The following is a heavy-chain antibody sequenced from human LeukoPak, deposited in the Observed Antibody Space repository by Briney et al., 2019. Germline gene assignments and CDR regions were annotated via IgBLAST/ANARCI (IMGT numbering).Heavy chain of an antibody. D-gene: IGHD6-19*01. Sequence: PGGSLRLSCAASGFTFNPYAMSWVRQAPGKGLEWVASIGGVGDRTYYADSVKGRFTISRDNSKDTLFLQMNSLKADDTALYYCGKASRQAAVASPLDYWGQGSLVTVSS. CDR1: GFTFNPYA. J-gene: IGHJ4*02. CDR3: GKASRQAAVASPLDY. V-gene: IGHV3-23*01. CDR2: IGGVGDRT.